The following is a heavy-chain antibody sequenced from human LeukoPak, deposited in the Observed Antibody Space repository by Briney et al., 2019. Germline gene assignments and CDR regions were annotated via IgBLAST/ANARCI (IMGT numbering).Heavy chain of an antibody. D-gene: IGHD3-22*01. CDR1: GYSFSGHG. CDR3: ARTYDSSGYPDY. V-gene: IGHV1-18*01. J-gene: IGHJ4*02. Sequence: ASVKVSCKASGYSFSGHGITWVRQVPGQGLEWMGWISAYNGNTNYAQKLQGRVTMTTDTSTSTAYMELRSLRSDDTAVYYCARTYDSSGYPDYWGQGTLVTVSS. CDR2: ISAYNGNT.